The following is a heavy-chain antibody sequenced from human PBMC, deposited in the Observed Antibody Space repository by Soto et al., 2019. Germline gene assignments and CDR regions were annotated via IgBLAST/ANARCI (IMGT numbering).Heavy chain of an antibody. V-gene: IGHV3-33*01. CDR1: GFTFSSYG. CDR2: IWYDGSNK. J-gene: IGHJ4*02. CDR3: ARDSLGYYDSSGYYYVFDY. D-gene: IGHD3-22*01. Sequence: QVQLVESGGGVVQPGRSLRLSCAASGFTFSSYGMHWVRQAPGKGLEWVAVIWYDGSNKYYADSVKGRFTISRDNSKNTLYLQMTSLRAEDTAVYYCARDSLGYYDSSGYYYVFDYWGQGTLVTVSS.